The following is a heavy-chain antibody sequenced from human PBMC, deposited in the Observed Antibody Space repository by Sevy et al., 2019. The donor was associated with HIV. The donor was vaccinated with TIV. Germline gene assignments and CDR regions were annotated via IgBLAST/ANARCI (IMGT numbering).Heavy chain of an antibody. J-gene: IGHJ6*02. V-gene: IGHV3-49*03. CDR3: TRAMSYYDSGSYYGMDV. Sequence: GGSLRLSCRGSGFNFGDYIMSWFRQAPGKGLDWVGFIRNKTYGDTREYAASVKGRVTISRDDSKGIAYLQMNSLKTEETARYYCTRAMSYYDSGSYYGMDVWGQGTTVTVSS. CDR2: IRNKTYGDTR. CDR1: GFNFGDYI. D-gene: IGHD3-10*01.